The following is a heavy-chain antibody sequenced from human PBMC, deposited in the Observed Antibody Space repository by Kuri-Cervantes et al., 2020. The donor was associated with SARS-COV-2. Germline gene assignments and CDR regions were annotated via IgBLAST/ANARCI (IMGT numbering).Heavy chain of an antibody. CDR2: INHSGST. CDR3: ARVLWFGDPPDY. D-gene: IGHD3-10*01. CDR1: GGSFSGYY. Sequence: SQTLSLTCAVYGGSFSGYYWSWIRQPPGKGLEWIGEINHSGSTNYNPSLKSRVTISVDTSNNQFSLKLSSVTAADTAVYYCARVLWFGDPPDYWGQGTLVTVSS. J-gene: IGHJ4*02. V-gene: IGHV4-34*01.